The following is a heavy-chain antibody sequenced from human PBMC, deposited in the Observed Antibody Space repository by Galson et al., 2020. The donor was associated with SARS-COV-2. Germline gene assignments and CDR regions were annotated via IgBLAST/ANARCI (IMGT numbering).Heavy chain of an antibody. CDR2: VVVGTGNT. CDR3: AALWAGMTTGGGY. Sequence: SVKVSCKASGFTFNSYAVQWVRQARGQRLEWIGWVVVGTGNTNYAQNFQERVTITRDMSTNTAYMELSSLRSEDTAVYYCAALWAGMTTGGGYWGQGTLVTVSS. J-gene: IGHJ4*02. V-gene: IGHV1-58*01. D-gene: IGHD4-17*01. CDR1: GFTFNSYA.